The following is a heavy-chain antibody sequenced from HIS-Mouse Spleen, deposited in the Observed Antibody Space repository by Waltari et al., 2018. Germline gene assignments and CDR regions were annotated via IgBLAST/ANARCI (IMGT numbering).Heavy chain of an antibody. J-gene: IGHJ2*01. CDR3: AREIPYSSSWYDWYFDL. D-gene: IGHD6-13*01. CDR1: GGSIRSSRYY. Sequence: QLQLQESCPGLVKPSEPLSLTSTVSGGSIRSSRYYCGWSRQPPGKGLEWIGSIYYRGSTYYNPSIKSRVTISVDTSKNQFSLKLSSVTAADTAVYYCAREIPYSSSWYDWYFDLWGRGTLVTVSS. V-gene: IGHV4-39*07. CDR2: IYYRGST.